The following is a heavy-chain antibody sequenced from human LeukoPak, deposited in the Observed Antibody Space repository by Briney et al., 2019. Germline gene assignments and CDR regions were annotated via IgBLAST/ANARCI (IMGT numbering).Heavy chain of an antibody. CDR1: GYTFTSYD. CDR2: MNPNSGNT. D-gene: IGHD4-17*01. CDR3: ARGPPYDYGDNWFDP. J-gene: IGHJ5*02. Sequence: GASVKVSCKASGYTFTSYDINWVRQATGQGLEWMGWMNPNSGNTGYAQKFQGRVTMTRNTSIGTAYMELSSLRSEDTAVYYCARGPPYDYGDNWFDPWGQGTLVTVSS. V-gene: IGHV1-8*01.